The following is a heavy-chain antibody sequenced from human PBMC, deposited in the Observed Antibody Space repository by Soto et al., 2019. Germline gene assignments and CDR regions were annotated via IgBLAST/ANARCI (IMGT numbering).Heavy chain of an antibody. CDR3: ARDKITGLFDY. Sequence: QVQLQQWGAGLLKPSETLSLTCAVYGGAFSGYYWTWIRQPPGTGLAWIGKINHSGSTNYNPSPKSRGTISVDTSRNQFSLKLTSVTAADTAVYYCARDKITGLFDYWGQGPLVTVSS. J-gene: IGHJ4*02. CDR1: GGAFSGYY. D-gene: IGHD2-8*02. V-gene: IGHV4-34*01. CDR2: INHSGST.